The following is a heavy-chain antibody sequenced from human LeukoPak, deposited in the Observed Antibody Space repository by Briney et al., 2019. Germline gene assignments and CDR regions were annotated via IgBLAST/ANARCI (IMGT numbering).Heavy chain of an antibody. Sequence: SETLSLTCTVSGGSINNYYWGWIWQPPGKGLECIGYIYYTGSTNYNPSLKSRVTISLDTSKDQISLKLTSVSAADTAVYYCARYGFTMARGGKYYFDYWGQGALVTVSS. V-gene: IGHV4-59*08. J-gene: IGHJ4*02. CDR2: IYYTGST. CDR3: ARYGFTMARGGKYYFDY. CDR1: GGSINNYY. D-gene: IGHD3-10*01.